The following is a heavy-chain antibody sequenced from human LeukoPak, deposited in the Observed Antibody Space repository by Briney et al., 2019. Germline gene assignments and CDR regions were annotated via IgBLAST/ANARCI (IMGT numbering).Heavy chain of an antibody. V-gene: IGHV4-30-4*07. CDR1: GGSISSGGYS. CDR3: ARKDGDF. CDR2: IYNSGST. Sequence: SETLSLTCAVSGGSISSGGYSWNWIRQPPGKGLEWIGYIYNSGSTSYNPSPKSRVSLSVDTSKNQFSLRLTSVTAADTAVYYCARKDGDFWGQGTLVTVSS. J-gene: IGHJ4*02.